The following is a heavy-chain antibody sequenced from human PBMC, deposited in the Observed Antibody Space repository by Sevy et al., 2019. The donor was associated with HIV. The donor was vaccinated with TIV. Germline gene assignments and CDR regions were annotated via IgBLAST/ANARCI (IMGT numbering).Heavy chain of an antibody. CDR3: ARGGHLPIADFDV. J-gene: IGHJ4*02. D-gene: IGHD2-15*01. V-gene: IGHV5-51*01. CDR1: GYSFTAYW. CDR2: VFPGHSDV. Sequence: GESLKISCQASGYSFTAYWIGWVRQMPGKGLEWMGIVFPGHSDVRSFQGQVTVSADKSTNTANLQWGSLKASDTAVYYRARGGHLPIADFDVWGLGTLVTVSS.